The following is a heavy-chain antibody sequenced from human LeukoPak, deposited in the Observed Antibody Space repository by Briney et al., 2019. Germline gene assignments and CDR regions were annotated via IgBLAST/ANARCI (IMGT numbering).Heavy chain of an antibody. Sequence: GGSLRLSCAASGFTFSSYGMSWVRQAPGKGLEWVSAISGSGGSTYYADSVKGRFTISRDSSKNTLYLQMNSLRAEDTAVYYCAKEQGERSSWYLYVIDFDYWGQGTLVTVSS. CDR2: ISGSGGST. V-gene: IGHV3-23*01. D-gene: IGHD6-13*01. CDR1: GFTFSSYG. CDR3: AKEQGERSSWYLYVIDFDY. J-gene: IGHJ4*02.